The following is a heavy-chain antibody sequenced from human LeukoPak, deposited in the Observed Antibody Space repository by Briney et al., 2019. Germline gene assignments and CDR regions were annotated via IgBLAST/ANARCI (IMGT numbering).Heavy chain of an antibody. CDR1: GDSISSDY. D-gene: IGHD1-26*01. Sequence: PSETLPLTCTVSGDSISSDYWSWIRQPPGKGLEWIGYIHYSGSTNYNPSLKSRVTISLDTSRNQFSLKLSSVTAADTAVYFCARRGGNYYGWFDPWGQGTLVTVSS. V-gene: IGHV4-59*08. CDR2: IHYSGST. CDR3: ARRGGNYYGWFDP. J-gene: IGHJ5*02.